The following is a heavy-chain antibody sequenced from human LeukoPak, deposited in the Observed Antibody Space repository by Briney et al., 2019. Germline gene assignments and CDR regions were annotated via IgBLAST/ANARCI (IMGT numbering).Heavy chain of an antibody. CDR2: INWNGGST. Sequence: PGGSLRLSCAASGFTFDDYGMSWVRQAPGKGLEWVSGINWNGGSTGYADSVKGRFTISRDNAKNSLYLQMSSLKASDTAMYYCARRAGEWELLDYWGQGTLVTVSS. CDR3: ARRAGEWELLDY. V-gene: IGHV3-20*04. J-gene: IGHJ4*02. D-gene: IGHD1-26*01. CDR1: GFTFDDYG.